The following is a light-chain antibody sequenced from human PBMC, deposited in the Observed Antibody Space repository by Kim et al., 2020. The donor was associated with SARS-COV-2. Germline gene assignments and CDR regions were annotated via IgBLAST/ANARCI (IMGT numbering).Light chain of an antibody. CDR1: SSNIGSNP. CDR3: AAWDESLYGLL. Sequence: QSALTQSPSTSGTPGQTVTISCSGVSSNIGSNPVSWYLQRPGTAPHLLMFSNSLRPSGVPDRFSGSKSGTSASLVISGLQSEDEADYYCAAWDESLYGLLFGGGTKVTVL. V-gene: IGLV1-44*01. J-gene: IGLJ2*01. CDR2: SNS.